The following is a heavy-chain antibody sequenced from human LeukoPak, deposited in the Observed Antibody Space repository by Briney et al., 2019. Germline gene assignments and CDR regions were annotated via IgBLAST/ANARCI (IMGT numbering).Heavy chain of an antibody. CDR2: INPTGGSA. V-gene: IGHV1-46*01. J-gene: IGHJ5*02. CDR1: GYTFTNYC. Sequence: ASVKVSCKASGYTFTNYCIHWVRQAPGQGLEWMGIINPTGGSASYAQKFQGRVSMTSDTSTSTLYLELSSLRSEDTAVYYCARDRSSSRWRWFDPWGQGTRVSVSS. CDR3: ARDRSSSRWRWFDP. D-gene: IGHD6-13*01.